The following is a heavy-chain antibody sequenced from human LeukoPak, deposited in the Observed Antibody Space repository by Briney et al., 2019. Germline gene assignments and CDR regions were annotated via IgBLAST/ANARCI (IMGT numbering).Heavy chain of an antibody. V-gene: IGHV4-39*07. CDR2: IYYSGST. CDR3: ARLGYDSSGYSYFDY. J-gene: IGHJ4*02. CDR1: GGSISSSSYY. Sequence: PSETLSLTCTVSGGSISSSSYYWGWIRQPPGKGLEWIGSIYYSGSTNYNPSLKSRVTISVDTSKNQFSLKLSSVTAADTAVYYCARLGYDSSGYSYFDYWGQGTLVTVSS. D-gene: IGHD3-22*01.